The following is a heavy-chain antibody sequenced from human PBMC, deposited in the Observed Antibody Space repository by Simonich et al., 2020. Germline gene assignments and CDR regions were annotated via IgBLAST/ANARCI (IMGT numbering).Heavy chain of an antibody. CDR2: INHSRST. Sequence: QVQLQQWGAGLLKPSETLSLTCAVYGGSFSGYYWGWIRQPPGKGLEWIGEINHSRSTNYNPSLKSRVTISVDTSKNQFSLKLSSVTAADTAVYYCARPLGIVWAFDIWGQGTMVTVSS. CDR3: ARPLGIVWAFDI. CDR1: GGSFSGYY. J-gene: IGHJ3*02. D-gene: IGHD3-16*01. V-gene: IGHV4-34*01.